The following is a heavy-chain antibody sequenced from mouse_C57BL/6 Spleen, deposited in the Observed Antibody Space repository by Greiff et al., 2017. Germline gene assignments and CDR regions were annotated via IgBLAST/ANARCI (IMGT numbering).Heavy chain of an antibody. CDR3: ARRGGYDSFYFDD. J-gene: IGHJ2*01. CDR2: IYPGDGDT. V-gene: IGHV1-80*01. Sequence: VKLVESGAELVKPGASVKISCKASGYAFSSYWMNWVKQRPGKGLEWIGQIYPGDGDTNYNGKFKGKATLTADKSSSTAYMQLSSLTSEDSAVYFCARRGGYDSFYFDDWGQGTTLTVSS. D-gene: IGHD2-4*01. CDR1: GYAFSSYW.